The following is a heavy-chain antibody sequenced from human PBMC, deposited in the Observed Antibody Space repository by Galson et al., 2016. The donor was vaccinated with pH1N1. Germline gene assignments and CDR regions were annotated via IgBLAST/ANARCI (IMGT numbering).Heavy chain of an antibody. D-gene: IGHD1-1*01. J-gene: IGHJ6*02. CDR1: GFTFSSYA. Sequence: SLRLSCAASGFTFSSYATSWVRQAPGKGLEWVAGIIATGGSIKYADSVKGRFIISRDNSKNTLYVQMNTLRVEDTAVYYCAKSMESHNYHGMDVWGQGTTVIVSS. CDR3: AKSMESHNYHGMDV. CDR2: IIATGGSI. V-gene: IGHV3-23*01.